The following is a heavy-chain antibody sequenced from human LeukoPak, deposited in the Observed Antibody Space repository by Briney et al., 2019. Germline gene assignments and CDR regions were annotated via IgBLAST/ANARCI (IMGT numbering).Heavy chain of an antibody. J-gene: IGHJ6*02. CDR1: GFTFGDHA. CDR3: PRGPIQQWLYYGMDV. CDR2: IRSKTYGGTT. Sequence: GGSLRLSCTASGFTFGDHAMRWVRQAPGKGLEWVGFIRSKTYGGTTEYAASVKGRFTISRDDSKSIAYLQMNSLKTEDTAVYYCPRGPIQQWLYYGMDVWGQGTTVTVSS. V-gene: IGHV3-49*04. D-gene: IGHD5-18*01.